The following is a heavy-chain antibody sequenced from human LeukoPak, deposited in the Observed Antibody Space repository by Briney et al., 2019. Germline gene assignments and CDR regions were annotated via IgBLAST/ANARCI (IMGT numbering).Heavy chain of an antibody. D-gene: IGHD6-19*01. J-gene: IGHJ4*02. V-gene: IGHV3-74*01. Sequence: PGGSLRLSCAASGFTFSSYWMHWVRQAPGKGLVWVSRINSDRSSTSYADSVKGRFTISRDNAKNTLYLQMNSLRAEDTAVYYCARVRYSSGWPHFDYWGQGTLVTVSS. CDR2: INSDRSST. CDR3: ARVRYSSGWPHFDY. CDR1: GFTFSSYW.